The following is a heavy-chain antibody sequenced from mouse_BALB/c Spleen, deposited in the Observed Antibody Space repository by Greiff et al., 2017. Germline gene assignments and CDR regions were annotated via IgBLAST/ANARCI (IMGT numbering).Heavy chain of an antibody. CDR3: ARVYDGYYYAMDY. CDR2: ISSGGST. D-gene: IGHD2-14*01. Sequence: DVQLVESGGGLVKPGGSLKLSCAASGFTFSSYAMSWVRQTPEKRLEWVASISSGGSTYYPDSVKGRFTISRDNARNILYLQMSSLRSEDTAMYYCARVYDGYYYAMDYWGQGTSVTVSS. CDR1: GFTFSSYA. V-gene: IGHV5-6-5*01. J-gene: IGHJ4*01.